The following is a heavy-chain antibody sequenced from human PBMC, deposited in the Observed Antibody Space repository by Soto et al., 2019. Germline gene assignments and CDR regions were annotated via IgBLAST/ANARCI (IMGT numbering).Heavy chain of an antibody. V-gene: IGHV1-18*01. J-gene: IGHJ6*02. Sequence: GASVKVSCKASGYTFTSYGISWVRQSPGQGLEWMGWISAYNGNTNYAQKLQGRVTMTTDTSTSTAYMELRSLRSDDTAVYYCASVPRFLEWLPNDHYGMDVWGQGTTVTVSS. D-gene: IGHD3-3*01. CDR3: ASVPRFLEWLPNDHYGMDV. CDR2: ISAYNGNT. CDR1: GYTFTSYG.